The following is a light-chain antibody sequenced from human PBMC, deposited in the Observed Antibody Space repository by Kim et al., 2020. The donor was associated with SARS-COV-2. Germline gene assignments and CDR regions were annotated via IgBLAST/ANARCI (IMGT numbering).Light chain of an antibody. V-gene: IGKV1-9*01. J-gene: IGKJ4*01. CDR2: AAS. CDR3: QQFHSPLS. Sequence: DIQLTQSPSFLSASVGDRVTVTCRASQGIASYLAWYQQKPGKAPNLLIYAASNLYSGVPSRFRGSGSGTKFTLTISSLQPEDFATYYWQQFHSPLSFGGGTKVDIK. CDR1: QGIASY.